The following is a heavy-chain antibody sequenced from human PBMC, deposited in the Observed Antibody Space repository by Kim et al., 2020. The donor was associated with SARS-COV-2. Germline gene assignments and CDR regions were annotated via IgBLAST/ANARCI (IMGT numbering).Heavy chain of an antibody. CDR2: IYYSGST. V-gene: IGHV4-59*01. Sequence: SETLSLTCTVSGGSISSYYWSWIRQPPGKGLEWIGYIYYSGSTNYNPSLKSRVTISVDTSKNQFSLKLSSVTAADTAVYYCARIEYQLLSGDAFDIWGQGTMVTVSS. D-gene: IGHD2-2*01. J-gene: IGHJ3*02. CDR3: ARIEYQLLSGDAFDI. CDR1: GGSISSYY.